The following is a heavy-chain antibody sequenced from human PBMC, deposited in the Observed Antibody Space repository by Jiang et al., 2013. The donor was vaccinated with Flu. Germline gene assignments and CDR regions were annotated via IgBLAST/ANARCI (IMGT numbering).Heavy chain of an antibody. CDR1: GGSFNSSTYY. Sequence: GLVKPSETLSLTCTVSGGSFNSSTYYWGWIRQPPGKGLEWIGNIYYTGSSDXNPSLKSRLTLSADTSKNQLSLRLNSVTAADTAVYYCARLGLVRGAYRGYCTGGVCYNLIGAFDVWGQGTRVTVSS. CDR3: ARLGLVRGAYRGYCTGGVCYNLIGAFDV. CDR2: IYYTGSS. D-gene: IGHD2-8*02. V-gene: IGHV4-39*07. J-gene: IGHJ3*01.